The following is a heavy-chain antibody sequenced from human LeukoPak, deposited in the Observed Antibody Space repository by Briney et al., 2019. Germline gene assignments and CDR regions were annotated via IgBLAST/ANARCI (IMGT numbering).Heavy chain of an antibody. CDR3: ARVELTPYYFDY. D-gene: IGHD3-10*01. CDR1: GGSISSSSYY. CDR2: IYYSGST. Sequence: SETLSLTCTVSGGSISSSSYYWGWIRQPPGKGLEWIGSIYYSGSTYYNPSLKSRVTISVDTSKNQFSLKLSPVTAADTAVYYCARVELTPYYFDYWGQGTLVTVSS. V-gene: IGHV4-39*01. J-gene: IGHJ4*02.